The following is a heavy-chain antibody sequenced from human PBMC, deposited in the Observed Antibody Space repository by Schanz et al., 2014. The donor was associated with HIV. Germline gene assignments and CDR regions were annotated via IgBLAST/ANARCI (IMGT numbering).Heavy chain of an antibody. D-gene: IGHD6-13*01. J-gene: IGHJ4*02. V-gene: IGHV1-69*06. Sequence: QVQLVQSGAEVKKPGSSVTVSCKASGGTVSNYAMNWVRQAPGQGLEWMGGIIPMLRTAHYAQRFQGRVTIIADKSTNILYMELSNLRSEDTAVYYCARDSPVAAGTLDYWGQGTLVTVSS. CDR3: ARDSPVAAGTLDY. CDR2: IIPMLRTA. CDR1: GGTVSNYA.